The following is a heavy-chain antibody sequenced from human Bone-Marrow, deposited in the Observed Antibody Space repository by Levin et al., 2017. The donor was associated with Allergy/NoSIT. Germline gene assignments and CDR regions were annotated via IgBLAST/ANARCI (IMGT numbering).Heavy chain of an antibody. Sequence: SGGSLRLSCAASGFTFSDYYISWIRQAPGKGLEWISYISGSGSTTDYADSVKGRFTISRDSARNSVYLQMDTLKVEDTALYYCVRDSDSGSYYLDWGQGTLVTVSS. CDR1: GFTFSDYY. CDR3: VRDSDSGSYYLD. V-gene: IGHV3-11*01. D-gene: IGHD1-26*01. J-gene: IGHJ4*02. CDR2: ISGSGSTT.